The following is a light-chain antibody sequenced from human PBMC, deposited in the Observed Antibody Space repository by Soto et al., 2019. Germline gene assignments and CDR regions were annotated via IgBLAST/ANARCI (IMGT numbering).Light chain of an antibody. CDR2: AAS. CDR3: QQSYTTPWT. J-gene: IGKJ1*01. V-gene: IGKV1-39*01. Sequence: DIQMTQSPSSLSASVGDRVTITCRASQSIASYLNWYQQKPGKAPKLLIYAASSLQSGVPSRFSGSGSGTDFPLTICTLQPEDFATYWCQQSYTTPWTFGQGTKVEIK. CDR1: QSIASY.